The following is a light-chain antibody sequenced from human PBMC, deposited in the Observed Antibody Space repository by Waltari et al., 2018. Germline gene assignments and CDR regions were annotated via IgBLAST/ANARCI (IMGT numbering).Light chain of an antibody. CDR1: QAIDTS. CDR3: QQYSSYGKYT. V-gene: IGKV1-5*03. CDR2: RSA. Sequence: DIQMTQSPSTLSASVGDRVTITCRASQAIDTSLAWYQQKPGKAPNLLIYRSATLEGGVSSRFSGSGAGTDVTLTISSLQPDDVATYYCQQYSSYGKYTFGQGTKLEIK. J-gene: IGKJ2*01.